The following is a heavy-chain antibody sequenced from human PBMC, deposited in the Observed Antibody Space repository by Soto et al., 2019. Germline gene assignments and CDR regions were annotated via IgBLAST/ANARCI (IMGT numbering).Heavy chain of an antibody. J-gene: IGHJ4*02. CDR3: AKVVGDGNDYYDF. Sequence: PSETLSLTCTVSGGSISSSSYYWGWIRQPPGKGLEWIGSIYYSGSTYYNPSLKSRVTISRDTSKNTLYLQMDSLGAEDTAIYYCAKVVGDGNDYYDFWGQGTLVTVSS. D-gene: IGHD3-22*01. V-gene: IGHV4-39*07. CDR1: GGSISSSSYY. CDR2: IYYSGST.